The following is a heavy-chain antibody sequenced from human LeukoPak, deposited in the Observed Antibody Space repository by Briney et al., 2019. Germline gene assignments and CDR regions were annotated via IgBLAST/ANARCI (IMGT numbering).Heavy chain of an antibody. CDR1: GFTYSCYA. CDR2: ISGSGGRT. CDR3: AKDPLQPYTTREWDAFDI. D-gene: IGHD1-1*01. J-gene: IGHJ3*02. V-gene: IGHV3-23*01. Sequence: GETLRLSCAASGFTYSCYAMSWFRQAPGKGLKWVSNISGSGGRTYYADSVKGRFTISRDNSKNTLYLQMNSLRAEDTAVYYCAKDPLQPYTTREWDAFDIWGQGTMVTVSS.